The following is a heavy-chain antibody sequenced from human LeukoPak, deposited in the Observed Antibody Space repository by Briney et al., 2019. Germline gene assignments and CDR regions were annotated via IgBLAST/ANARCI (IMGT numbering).Heavy chain of an antibody. V-gene: IGHV1-24*01. D-gene: IGHD2-15*01. CDR2: FDPEDGET. J-gene: IGHJ4*02. Sequence: GASVKVSCKVSGYTLTDLSMHWVRQAPGKGLEWMGGFDPEDGETIYAQKFQGRVTMSEDTSTDTAYMELSSLRSEDTAVYYRATAFTGVVPKRPYFDYWGQGTVVTVSS. CDR1: GYTLTDLS. CDR3: ATAFTGVVPKRPYFDY.